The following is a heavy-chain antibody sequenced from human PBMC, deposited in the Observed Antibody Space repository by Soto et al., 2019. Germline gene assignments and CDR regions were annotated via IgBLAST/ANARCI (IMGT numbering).Heavy chain of an antibody. CDR3: TRGLDGSYYYYGMDA. V-gene: IGHV3-49*03. D-gene: IGHD1-26*01. CDR1: GFTFCDYA. Sequence: GSLRLSCTASGFTFCDYAIILFRHSPFKWLEWVGFIRSKAYGGTTEYAASVKGRFTISRDDSKSIAYLQMNSLKTEDTAVYYCTRGLDGSYYYYGMDAWGQGTTVTVSS. J-gene: IGHJ6*02. CDR2: IRSKAYGGTT.